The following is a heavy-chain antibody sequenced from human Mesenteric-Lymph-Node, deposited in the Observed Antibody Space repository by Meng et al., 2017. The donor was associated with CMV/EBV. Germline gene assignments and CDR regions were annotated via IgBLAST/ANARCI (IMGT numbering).Heavy chain of an antibody. CDR2: IQFDATYK. CDR3: AKDDFWSGYGI. CDR1: GFTFSSYG. Sequence: SLILSFLASGFTFSSYGMHWVLQAPGKGLEWLTFIQFDATYKYYADSVKGRFTISRDNSKNTLYLQMNSLRSEDTAIYYCAKDDFWSGYGIWSQGTTVTVSS. V-gene: IGHV3-30*02. D-gene: IGHD3-3*01. J-gene: IGHJ6*02.